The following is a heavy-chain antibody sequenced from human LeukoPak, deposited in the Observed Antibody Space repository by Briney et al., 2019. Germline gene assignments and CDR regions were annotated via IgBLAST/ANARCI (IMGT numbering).Heavy chain of an antibody. Sequence: GGSLRLSCSASGFILSSPAMHCVRQAPGSGLEYVSSITSAGGTSYYADAVRGRFTVSRDNSKDTLYLQMTSMRPCDTVVYYYVKDLAGSGDYWGQGTLVTVSS. CDR1: GFILSSPA. D-gene: IGHD3-10*01. V-gene: IGHV3-64D*06. J-gene: IGHJ4*01. CDR3: VKDLAGSGDY. CDR2: ITSAGGTS.